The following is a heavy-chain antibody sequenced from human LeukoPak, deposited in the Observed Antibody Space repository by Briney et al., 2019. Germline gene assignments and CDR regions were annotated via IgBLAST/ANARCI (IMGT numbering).Heavy chain of an antibody. CDR1: GGSFSGYY. V-gene: IGHV4-34*01. J-gene: IGHJ4*02. D-gene: IGHD3-16*02. CDR3: ARSGYDYVWGSYRHLYYFDY. CDR2: INHSGST. Sequence: SETLSLTCAVYGGSFSGYYWSWIRQPPGKGLGWIGEINHSGSTNYNPSLKSRVTISVDTSKNQFSLKLSSVTAADTAVYYCARSGYDYVWGSYRHLYYFDYWGQGTLVTVSS.